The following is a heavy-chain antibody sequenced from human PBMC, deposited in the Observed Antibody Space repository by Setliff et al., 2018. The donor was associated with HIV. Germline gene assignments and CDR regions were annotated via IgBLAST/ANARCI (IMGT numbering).Heavy chain of an antibody. CDR1: GYTLTEVS. Sequence: ASVKVSCKVSGYTLTEVSMHWVRQAPGKGLEWMGYFDPQDGKTIYAQKFQGRVTMTEDTSTYTVDMELSSLRSEDTAVYYCARGGQYSGSYLPRDYYMDVWGKGTTVTVSS. D-gene: IGHD1-26*01. CDR3: ARGGQYSGSYLPRDYYMDV. CDR2: FDPQDGKT. J-gene: IGHJ6*03. V-gene: IGHV1-24*01.